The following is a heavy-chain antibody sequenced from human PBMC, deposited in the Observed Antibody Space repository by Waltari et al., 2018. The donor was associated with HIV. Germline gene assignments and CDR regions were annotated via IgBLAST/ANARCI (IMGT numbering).Heavy chain of an antibody. Sequence: EVQLVESGGGLVQPGGSLRLSCAASGFTFSSHWMSWVRQAPGKGLEWVANIKQDGSEKYYVDSMKGRFTISRDNAKNSLYLQINSLRAEDTAVYYCAVRSPARRLNWFDPWGQGTLVIVSS. J-gene: IGHJ5*02. D-gene: IGHD2-8*01. CDR3: AVRSPARRLNWFDP. V-gene: IGHV3-7*01. CDR2: IKQDGSEK. CDR1: GFTFSSHW.